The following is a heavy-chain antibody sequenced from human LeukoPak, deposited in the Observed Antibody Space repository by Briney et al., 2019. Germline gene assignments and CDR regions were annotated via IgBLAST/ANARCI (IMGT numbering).Heavy chain of an antibody. CDR1: GFALSDYW. V-gene: IGHV3-7*01. Sequence: GGSLRLSCAVSGFALSDYWMSWVRQAPGKGLEWVANIKKDGIEKNYVDSVKGRFTISRDNAGNSLFLQMNSLGVEDTAVYFCAREWGGGIVAAGTMIEGDYWGQGTLVTVSS. CDR2: IKKDGIEK. J-gene: IGHJ4*02. CDR3: AREWGGGIVAAGTMIEGDY. D-gene: IGHD6-13*01.